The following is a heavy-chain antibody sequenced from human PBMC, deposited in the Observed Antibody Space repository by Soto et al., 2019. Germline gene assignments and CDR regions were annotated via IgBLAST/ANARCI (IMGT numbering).Heavy chain of an antibody. CDR2: INHSGST. J-gene: IGHJ6*02. Sequence: ETLSLTCAVYGGSFSGYYWSWIRQPPGKGLEWIGEINHSGSTYYNPSLKSRVTISVDTSKNQFSLKLSSVTAADTAVYYCARDRVAIFGVVIPYYYGMDVWAQGTTVNVSS. D-gene: IGHD3-3*01. CDR3: ARDRVAIFGVVIPYYYGMDV. CDR1: GGSFSGYY. V-gene: IGHV4-34*01.